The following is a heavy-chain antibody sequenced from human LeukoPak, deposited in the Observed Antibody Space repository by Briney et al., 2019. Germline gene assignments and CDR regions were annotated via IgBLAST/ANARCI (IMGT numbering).Heavy chain of an antibody. J-gene: IGHJ4*02. D-gene: IGHD3-3*01. CDR3: ASPHYDFWSGYYNRRTHFDY. CDR2: INHSGST. CDR1: GGSFSGYY. Sequence: PSETLSLTCAVYGGSFSGYYWSWIRQTPGKGLEWIGEINHSGSTNYNPSLKSRVTISVDTSKNQFSVKLSSVIAADTDVYYCASPHYDFWSGYYNRRTHFDYWGQGTLVTVSS. V-gene: IGHV4-34*01.